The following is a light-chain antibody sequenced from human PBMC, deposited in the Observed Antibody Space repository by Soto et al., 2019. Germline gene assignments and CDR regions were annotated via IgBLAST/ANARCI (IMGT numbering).Light chain of an antibody. CDR1: QSINNY. V-gene: IGKV1-39*01. CDR2: SAS. J-gene: IGKJ5*01. Sequence: DIHMTQSPASLSVSVGYRVTITCRASQSINNYLNWYLQRPGQAPKLLIRSASTLQRGVPSRFSGSGYGTDFNLTISSLQPEDFATYYCQQSYSTPITFGQGTRLEIK. CDR3: QQSYSTPIT.